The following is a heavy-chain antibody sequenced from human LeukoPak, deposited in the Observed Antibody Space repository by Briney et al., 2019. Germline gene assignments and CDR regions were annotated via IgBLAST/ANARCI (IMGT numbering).Heavy chain of an antibody. J-gene: IGHJ4*02. CDR1: GFTFSSYS. Sequence: GGSLRLSCAASGFTFSSYSMNWVRQAPGKGLEWVSSISSSSSYIYYADSVKGRFTISRDNAKNSLYLQMNSLRTEDTAVYYCAREQGYSYGRDYWGQGTLVTVSS. CDR3: AREQGYSYGRDY. CDR2: ISSSSSYI. V-gene: IGHV3-21*01. D-gene: IGHD5-18*01.